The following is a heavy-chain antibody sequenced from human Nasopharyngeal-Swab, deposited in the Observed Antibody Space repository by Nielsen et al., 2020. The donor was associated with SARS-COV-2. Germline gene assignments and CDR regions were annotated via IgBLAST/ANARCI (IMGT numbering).Heavy chain of an antibody. V-gene: IGHV4-39*07. Sequence: GSLRLSCTVSGVSISGNNYNWGWIRQSPGKGLEWIGSVSHSGSTDYNPSLKSRVTISVDRSNNDFSLKLTSLTAADTAVYYCARETIYYFYMDVWGRGITVTVSS. J-gene: IGHJ6*03. D-gene: IGHD4/OR15-4a*01. CDR1: GVSISGNNYN. CDR3: ARETIYYFYMDV. CDR2: VSHSGST.